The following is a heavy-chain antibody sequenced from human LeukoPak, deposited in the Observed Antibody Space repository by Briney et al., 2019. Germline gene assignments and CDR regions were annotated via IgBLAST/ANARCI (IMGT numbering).Heavy chain of an antibody. J-gene: IGHJ3*02. V-gene: IGHV3-21*01. CDR3: ARDQNLGYDFWSGYRVDAFDI. CDR2: ISSSSSYI. D-gene: IGHD3-3*01. Sequence: GGSLRLSCAASGFTFSSYSMNWVRQAPGKGLEWVSSISSSSSYIYYADSVKGRFTISRDNAKSSLYLQMNSLRAEDTAVYYCARDQNLGYDFWSGYRVDAFDIWGQGTMVTVSS. CDR1: GFTFSSYS.